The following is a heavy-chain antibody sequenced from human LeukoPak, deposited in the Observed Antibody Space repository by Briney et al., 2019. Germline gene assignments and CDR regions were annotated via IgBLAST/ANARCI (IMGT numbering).Heavy chain of an antibody. CDR3: TRSIMNFYVSGN. D-gene: IGHD3-10*01. Sequence: PSETLSLTCTVSGGSVSSTSSSYFWNWMRQPPGKGLEWIGYIYHTGSTKYNPSLESRVTMSVDTFKNQFSLKLRSVTAADTAVYYCTRSIMNFYVSGNWGRGTLVTVSS. V-gene: IGHV4-61*01. CDR1: GGSVSSTSSSYF. CDR2: IYHTGST. J-gene: IGHJ4*02.